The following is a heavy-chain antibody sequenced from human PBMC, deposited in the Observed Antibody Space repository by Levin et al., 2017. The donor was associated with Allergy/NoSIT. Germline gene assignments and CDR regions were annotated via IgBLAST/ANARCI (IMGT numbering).Heavy chain of an antibody. Sequence: LSLTCAASGFLFRSYAMHWFRPAPGKGLEWVAVVSYDGGTEYYADSVKGRFTISRDDSKNTLYLQMNSLRAEDTAVYYCARADSSAYPDYWGQGTLVTVSS. V-gene: IGHV3-30-3*01. CDR1: GFLFRSYA. CDR3: ARADSSAYPDY. CDR2: VSYDGGTE. D-gene: IGHD3-22*01. J-gene: IGHJ4*02.